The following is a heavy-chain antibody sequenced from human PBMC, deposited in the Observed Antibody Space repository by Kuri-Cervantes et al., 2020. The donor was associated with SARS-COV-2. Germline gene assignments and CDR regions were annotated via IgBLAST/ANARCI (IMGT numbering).Heavy chain of an antibody. Sequence: LXLSXTVSGGSISSYYWSGIRQPPGKGLEWIGYIYYSWSTNYNPSLKGRVTISVETPKNLFSLEMSSVTAAHTTVYYFAKDYNGAPARFDYWGQGTLVTVSS. CDR1: GGSISSYY. J-gene: IGHJ4*02. V-gene: IGHV4-59*12. CDR3: AKDYNGAPARFDY. D-gene: IGHD1-14*01. CDR2: IYYSWST.